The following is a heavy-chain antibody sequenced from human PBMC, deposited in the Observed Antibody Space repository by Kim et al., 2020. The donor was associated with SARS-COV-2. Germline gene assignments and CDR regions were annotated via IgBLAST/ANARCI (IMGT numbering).Heavy chain of an antibody. J-gene: IGHJ4*02. CDR1: GYTFTSNY. Sequence: ASVKVSCKASGYTFTSNYMHWVRQAPGQGLEWMGIINPSSGGTSCAQKFQGRVTMTRDSSTSTVYMELSSLVSEDTAVYYCARSSSGWYTSHDFWGQGTL. CDR2: INPSSGGT. D-gene: IGHD6-19*01. V-gene: IGHV1-46*01. CDR3: ARSSSGWYTSHDF.